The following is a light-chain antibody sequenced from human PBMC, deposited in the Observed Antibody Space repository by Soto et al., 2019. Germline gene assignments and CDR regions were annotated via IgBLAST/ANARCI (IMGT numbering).Light chain of an antibody. CDR3: HQRGNWPRT. V-gene: IGKV3-11*01. J-gene: IGKJ1*01. CDR2: DAS. Sequence: EIVLTQSPATLSLSPGERATLSCRASQSVSSYLGWYQQRPGQAPRLLIYDASNRATGIPARFSGSGSGTGFTLTISSLEPEDFAVYYCHQRGNWPRTFGQGTKVEVK. CDR1: QSVSSY.